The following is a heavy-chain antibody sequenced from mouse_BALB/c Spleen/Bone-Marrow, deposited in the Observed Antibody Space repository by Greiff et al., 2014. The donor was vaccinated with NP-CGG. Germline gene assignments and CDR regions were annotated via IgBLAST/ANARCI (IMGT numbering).Heavy chain of an antibody. Sequence: EVQLVESGGGLVKSGGSLKLSCAAPGFTFNSYGMSWVRQTPEKRLEWVATISGGGSYTFYPDSVKGRFTISRDNAKNNLYLQLSSLRSEDTALYYCARHAYYDQTEVSFVYWSQGTLVTVSA. V-gene: IGHV5-9-2*01. CDR2: ISGGGSYT. J-gene: IGHJ3*01. D-gene: IGHD2-4*01. CDR1: GFTFNSYG. CDR3: ARHAYYDQTEVSFVY.